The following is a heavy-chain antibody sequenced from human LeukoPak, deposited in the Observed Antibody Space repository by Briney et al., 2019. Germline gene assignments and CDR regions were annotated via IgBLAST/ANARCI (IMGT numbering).Heavy chain of an antibody. J-gene: IGHJ4*02. CDR1: GFTFDDYA. CDR3: ARDLGSFLEWSLPGISDY. CDR2: ISWNSGSI. Sequence: HPGRSLRLSCAASGFTFDDYAMHWVRQAPGKGLEWVSGISWNSGSIGYADSVKGRFTISRDNAKNSLYLQMNSLRAEDTAVYYCARDLGSFLEWSLPGISDYWGQGTLVTVSS. D-gene: IGHD3-3*02. V-gene: IGHV3-9*01.